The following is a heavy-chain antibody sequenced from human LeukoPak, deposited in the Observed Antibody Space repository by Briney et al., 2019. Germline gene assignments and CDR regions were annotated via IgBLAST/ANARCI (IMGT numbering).Heavy chain of an antibody. Sequence: SGTLSLTCAVSDGSINTNWWSWVRQPPGKGLEWIGEIFYSGSTNYNPSLKSRVTISVDNSKKQFSLNLSSVTAADTAVYYCARHPKGGNHWYFDSWGQGRLVIVSS. CDR2: IFYSGST. J-gene: IGHJ4*02. CDR1: DGSINTNW. V-gene: IGHV4-4*02. D-gene: IGHD1-14*01. CDR3: ARHPKGGNHWYFDS.